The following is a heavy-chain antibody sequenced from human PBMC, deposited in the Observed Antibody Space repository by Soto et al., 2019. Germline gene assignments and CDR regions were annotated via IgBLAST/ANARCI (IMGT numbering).Heavy chain of an antibody. CDR3: ANSLEYQLLPGGY. D-gene: IGHD2-2*01. Sequence: QVQLVESGGGVVQPGRSLRLSCAASGFTFSSYGMHWVRQAPGKGLEWVAVISYDGSNKYYADSVKGRFTISRDNSKNTLYLQINSLRAEDTAVYYCANSLEYQLLPGGYWGQGTLVTVSS. CDR2: ISYDGSNK. CDR1: GFTFSSYG. J-gene: IGHJ4*02. V-gene: IGHV3-30*18.